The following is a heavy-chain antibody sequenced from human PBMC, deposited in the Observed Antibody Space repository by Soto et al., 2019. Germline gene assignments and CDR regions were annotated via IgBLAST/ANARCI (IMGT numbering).Heavy chain of an antibody. CDR3: VRVGISMTSSCYGNWVAP. Sequence: EVQLVESGGGLVQPGGSLRLSCAASGFTFSTYWMHWVRQVPGKGLVCVSGFNNEGSNTDYEDSVTCLITISRDTVKNNMYLEMKSLRAEDTGVYFCVRVGISMTSSCYGNWVAPWCQGMLVTAPS. J-gene: IGHJ5*02. CDR1: GFTFSTYW. D-gene: IGHD2-2*01. V-gene: IGHV3-74*01. CDR2: FNNEGSNT.